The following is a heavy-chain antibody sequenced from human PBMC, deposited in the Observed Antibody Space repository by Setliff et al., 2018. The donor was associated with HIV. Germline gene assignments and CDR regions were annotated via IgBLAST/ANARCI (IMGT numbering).Heavy chain of an antibody. J-gene: IGHJ5*02. CDR1: GGSISSGSYY. CDR3: ARGAGCLGNDCDAYFGP. V-gene: IGHV4-61*10. D-gene: IGHD2-21*01. CDR2: IYYGGST. Sequence: PSETLSLTCTVSGGSISSGSYYWSWIRQPAGKGLEWIGRIYYGGSTDYNPALKNRVAISVDTSRNRVSLKMTSVTAADTAVYYCARGAGCLGNDCDAYFGPWGQGILVTVS.